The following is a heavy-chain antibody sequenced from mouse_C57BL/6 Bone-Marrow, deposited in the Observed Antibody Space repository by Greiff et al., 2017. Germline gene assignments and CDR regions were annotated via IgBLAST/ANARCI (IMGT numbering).Heavy chain of an antibody. D-gene: IGHD2-5*01. CDR2: ISNGGGST. J-gene: IGHJ1*03. V-gene: IGHV5-12*01. CDR1: GFTFSDYY. CDR3: ARHSKPSYWYFDV. Sequence: EVQLMESGGGLVQPGGSLKLSCAASGFTFSDYYMYWVRQTPEKRLEWVAYISNGGGSTYYPDTVKGRFTISRDNAKNTLYLQMSRLKSEDTAMYYCARHSKPSYWYFDVWGTGTTVTVSS.